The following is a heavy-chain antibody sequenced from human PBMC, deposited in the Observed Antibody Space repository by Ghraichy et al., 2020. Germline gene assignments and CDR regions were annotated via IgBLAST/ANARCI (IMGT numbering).Heavy chain of an antibody. Sequence: GGSLRLSCAASGFTFSNAWMSWVRQAPGKGLEWVGRIKSKTDGGTTDYAAPVKGRFTISRDDSKNTLYLQMNSLKTEDTAVYYCTTDKPLASKIWFGELIVGPVPIYFGYWGQGTLVTVSS. CDR1: GFTFSNAW. CDR2: IKSKTDGGTT. CDR3: TTDKPLASKIWFGELIVGPVPIYFGY. D-gene: IGHD3-10*01. V-gene: IGHV3-15*01. J-gene: IGHJ4*02.